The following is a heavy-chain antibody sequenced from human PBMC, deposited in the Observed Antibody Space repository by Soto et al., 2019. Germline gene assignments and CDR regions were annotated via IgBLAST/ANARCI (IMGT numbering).Heavy chain of an antibody. CDR1: GFIFSSYA. Sequence: VGSLRLSCAASGFIFSSYAMSWVRQAPGKGLEWVSAISGSGGSTYYADSVKGRFTISRDNSKNTLSLQMNSLRTEDTAVFYCAKAFVGATTYYYGMDVWGQGTTVTVSS. V-gene: IGHV3-23*01. J-gene: IGHJ6*02. D-gene: IGHD1-26*01. CDR2: ISGSGGST. CDR3: AKAFVGATTYYYGMDV.